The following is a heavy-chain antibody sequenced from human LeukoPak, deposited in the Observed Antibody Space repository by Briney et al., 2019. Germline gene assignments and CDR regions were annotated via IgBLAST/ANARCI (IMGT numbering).Heavy chain of an antibody. CDR2: IRYDGSNK. V-gene: IGHV3-30*02. D-gene: IGHD1-26*01. CDR1: GFTFSSYG. CDR3: VKDGTSLVAFDI. J-gene: IGHJ3*02. Sequence: GGSLRLSCAASGFTFSSYGMHWVRQAPGKGLEWVAFIRYDGSNKYYADSVKGRFTISRDNSKNTLYLQMNSLRAEDTAVYYCVKDGTSLVAFDIWGQGTMVTVSS.